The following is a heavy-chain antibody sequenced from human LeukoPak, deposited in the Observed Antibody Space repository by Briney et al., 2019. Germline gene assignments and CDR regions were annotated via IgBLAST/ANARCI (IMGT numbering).Heavy chain of an antibody. V-gene: IGHV3-30*02. CDR1: GFTFSSYG. D-gene: IGHD6-13*01. J-gene: IGHJ5*02. CDR2: IRYDGSNK. CDR3: ARDRQIAAAGTGWFDP. Sequence: PGGSLRLSCAASGFTFSSYGMHWVRQAPGKGLEWVAFIRYDGSNKYYADSVKGRFTISRDNSKNTLYLQMNSLRAEDTAVYYCARDRQIAAAGTGWFDPWGQGTLVTVSS.